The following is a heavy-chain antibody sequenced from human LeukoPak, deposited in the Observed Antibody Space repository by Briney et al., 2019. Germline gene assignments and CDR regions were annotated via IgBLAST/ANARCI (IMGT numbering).Heavy chain of an antibody. D-gene: IGHD5-24*01. J-gene: IGHJ4*02. CDR1: GASISSHY. Sequence: SETLSLTCTVSGASISSHYWSWIRQPAGKGLEWIGRLPTTGATNNSPSLRSRVTLSRDTSRNQFSLKLNSVTAADTAIYYCAREADMARPFDYWGQGTLVTVSS. V-gene: IGHV4-4*07. CDR3: AREADMARPFDY. CDR2: LPTTGAT.